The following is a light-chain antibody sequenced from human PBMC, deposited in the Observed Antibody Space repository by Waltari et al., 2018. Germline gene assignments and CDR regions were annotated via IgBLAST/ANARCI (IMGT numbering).Light chain of an antibody. V-gene: IGKV3-11*01. CDR1: QFISSY. CDR2: DAS. Sequence: EIVLTQSPATLSLSPGERATLSCRASQFISSYLAWYQQKPGQAPRLLIYDASNRAAGIPARFSGSGYGTDFTLTISSLEPEDFAVYYCQQYDDWPATFGQGTKVEI. CDR3: QQYDDWPAT. J-gene: IGKJ1*01.